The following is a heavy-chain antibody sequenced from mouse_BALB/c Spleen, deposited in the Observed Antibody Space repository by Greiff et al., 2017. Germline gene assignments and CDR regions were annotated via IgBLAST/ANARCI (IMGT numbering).Heavy chain of an antibody. Sequence: EVKVVESGGGLVQPKGSLKLSCAASGFTFNTYAMNWVRQAPGKGLEWVARIRSKSNNYATYYADSVKDRFTISRDDSQSMLYLQMNNLKTEDTAMYYCVRTGTTVVARYYYAMDYWGQGTSVTVSS. CDR3: VRTGTTVVARYYYAMDY. CDR2: IRSKSNNYAT. CDR1: GFTFNTYA. J-gene: IGHJ4*01. V-gene: IGHV10-1*02. D-gene: IGHD1-1*01.